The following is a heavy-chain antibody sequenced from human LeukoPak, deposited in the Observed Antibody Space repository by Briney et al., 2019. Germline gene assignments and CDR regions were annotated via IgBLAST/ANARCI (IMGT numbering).Heavy chain of an antibody. CDR1: GFTFSSYW. CDR2: ISYDGSNK. CDR3: AELGITMIGGV. D-gene: IGHD3-10*02. Sequence: GGSLRLSCAASGFTFSSYWMSWVRQAPGKGLEWVAVISYDGSNKYYADSVKGRFTISRDNAKNSLYLQMNSLRAEDTAVYYCAELGITMIGGVWGKGTTVTITS. V-gene: IGHV3-30*18. J-gene: IGHJ6*04.